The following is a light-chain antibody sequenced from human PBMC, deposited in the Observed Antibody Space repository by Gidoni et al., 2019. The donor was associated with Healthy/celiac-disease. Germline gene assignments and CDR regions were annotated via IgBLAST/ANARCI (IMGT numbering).Light chain of an antibody. CDR2: WAS. V-gene: IGKV4-1*01. J-gene: IGKJ4*01. CDR1: QSVLYSSNNKNY. CDR3: QQYYSSPPT. Sequence: DIVMTQSPDSLAVSLGERATINCKSSQSVLYSSNNKNYLGWYQHKPGQPPKLLIYWASTRESGVPGRFSGSGSGTDFTRTISSLQAEDVAVYYCQQYYSSPPTFGGGTKVEIK.